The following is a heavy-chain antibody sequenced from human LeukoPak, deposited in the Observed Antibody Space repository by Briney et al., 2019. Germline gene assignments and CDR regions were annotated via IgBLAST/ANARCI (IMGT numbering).Heavy chain of an antibody. D-gene: IGHD6-19*01. CDR2: IGIRGDI. J-gene: IGHJ4*02. CDR1: GFTFTNYD. CDR3: ARGGIRVSGIDEFDY. Sequence: HPGGSLRLSCAASGFTFTNYDMHGVRQATGKGLEWVSAIGIRGDIYYSGSVKGRFTISRENAENSLYLQMNSLRAEDTAVYYCARGGIRVSGIDEFDYWGQGTLVTVSS. V-gene: IGHV3-13*01.